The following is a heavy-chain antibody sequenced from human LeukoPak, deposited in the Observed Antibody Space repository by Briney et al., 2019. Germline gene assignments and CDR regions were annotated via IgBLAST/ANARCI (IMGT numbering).Heavy chain of an antibody. CDR1: GGSFSGYY. V-gene: IGHV4-34*01. Sequence: SETLSLTCAVYGGSFSGYYWSWIRQPPGKGLEWIGEINHSGSTNYNPSLKSRVTISVDTSKNQFSLKLSSVTAADTAVYYCARRGRRLMTTVTTGFDYWGQGTLVTVSS. J-gene: IGHJ4*02. D-gene: IGHD4-11*01. CDR3: ARRGRRLMTTVTTGFDY. CDR2: INHSGST.